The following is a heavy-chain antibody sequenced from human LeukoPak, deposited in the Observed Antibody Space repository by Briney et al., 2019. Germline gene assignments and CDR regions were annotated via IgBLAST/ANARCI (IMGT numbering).Heavy chain of an antibody. V-gene: IGHV4-39*07. Sequence: SETLSLTCSVSGGSISSSSYYWGWIRQPPGNGLEWIGSIYYSGSTYYNPSLKSRVTISVDTSKNQFSLRLSSVTAADTAVYYCARGIAAAGITHDAFDIWGQGTMVTVSS. J-gene: IGHJ3*02. D-gene: IGHD6-13*01. CDR1: GGSISSSSYY. CDR2: IYYSGST. CDR3: ARGIAAAGITHDAFDI.